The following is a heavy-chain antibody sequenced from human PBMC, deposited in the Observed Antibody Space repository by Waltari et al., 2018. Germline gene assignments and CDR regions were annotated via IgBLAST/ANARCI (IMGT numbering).Heavy chain of an antibody. CDR1: GFTFSSYG. Sequence: QVQLVESGGGVVQPGGSLRLSCAASGFTFSSYGMHWVRQAPGKGLEWVAFIRYDGSNKYYADSVKGRFTISRDNSKNTLYLQMNSLRAEDTAVYYCAKGGDYDFWSGYSRTRSFTAHYYYMDVWGKGTTVTVSS. D-gene: IGHD3-3*01. V-gene: IGHV3-30*02. J-gene: IGHJ6*03. CDR2: IRYDGSNK. CDR3: AKGGDYDFWSGYSRTRSFTAHYYYMDV.